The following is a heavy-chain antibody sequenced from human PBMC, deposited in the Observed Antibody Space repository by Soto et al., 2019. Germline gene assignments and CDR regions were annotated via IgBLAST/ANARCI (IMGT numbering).Heavy chain of an antibody. CDR1: GYPVTAYY. J-gene: IGHJ3*02. D-gene: IGHD3-3*01. CDR2: INPATGAA. V-gene: IGHV1-2*02. Sequence: QLHLVQSGAVVKKPGASVTVSCSASGYPVTAYYMHWVRQAPGRGLEWMGGINPATGAAKYTQTCQGRVPMTRDTATSTVFMELSGRTSEDTAVFYWARGGGVGVAGSAAFDMWGQGTLVTVSS. CDR3: ARGGGVGVAGSAAFDM.